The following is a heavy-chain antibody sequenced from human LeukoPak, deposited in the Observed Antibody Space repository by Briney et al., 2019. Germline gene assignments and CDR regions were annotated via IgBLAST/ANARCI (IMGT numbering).Heavy chain of an antibody. Sequence: ASVKVSCKAFGGTFSSYAISWVRQAPGQGLEWMGRIIPILGIANYAQKFQGRVTITADKSTSTAYMELSSLRSEDTAVYYCARDLGYCSSTSCQDNWFDPWGQGTLVTVSS. D-gene: IGHD2-2*03. CDR2: IIPILGIA. V-gene: IGHV1-69*04. CDR3: ARDLGYCSSTSCQDNWFDP. J-gene: IGHJ5*02. CDR1: GGTFSSYA.